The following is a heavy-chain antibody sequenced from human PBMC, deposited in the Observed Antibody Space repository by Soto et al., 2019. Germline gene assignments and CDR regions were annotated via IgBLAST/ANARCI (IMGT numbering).Heavy chain of an antibody. Sequence: SETLSLTCTVSVVSISSYYWSWIRQPPGKGLEWIGYVYYSGTTHYNSSLKSRVTISVDTSRNQFSLRLSSVTAADTAIYYCARLYSNNWYWFDPWGQGTLVTVSS. V-gene: IGHV4-59*01. CDR3: ARLYSNNWYWFDP. J-gene: IGHJ5*02. D-gene: IGHD6-13*01. CDR2: VYYSGTT. CDR1: VVSISSYY.